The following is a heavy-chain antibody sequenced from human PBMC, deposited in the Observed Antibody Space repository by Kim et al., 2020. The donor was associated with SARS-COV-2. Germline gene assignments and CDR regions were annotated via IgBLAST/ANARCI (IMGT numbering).Heavy chain of an antibody. D-gene: IGHD5-18*01. CDR3: ARDGKGGYSYGHLDY. V-gene: IGHV1-46*01. J-gene: IGHJ4*02. Sequence: QKFQGIVTMTRDTSTSTVYMELSSLRSEDTAVYYCARDGKGGYSYGHLDYWGQGTLVTVSS.